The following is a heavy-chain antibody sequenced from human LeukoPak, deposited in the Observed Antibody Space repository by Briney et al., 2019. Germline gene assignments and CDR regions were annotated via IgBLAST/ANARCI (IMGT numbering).Heavy chain of an antibody. CDR2: ISYDGSNK. V-gene: IGHV3-30-3*02. CDR1: GFTFSSYA. D-gene: IGHD3-22*01. J-gene: IGHJ4*02. Sequence: GGSLRLSCAASGFTFSSYAMHWVRQAPGKGLEWVAVISYDGSNKYYADSVKGRFTISRDNSKNTLYLQMNSLRAEDTAVYYCAKTSTKYYDSSGPERWGQGTLVTVSS. CDR3: AKTSTKYYDSSGPER.